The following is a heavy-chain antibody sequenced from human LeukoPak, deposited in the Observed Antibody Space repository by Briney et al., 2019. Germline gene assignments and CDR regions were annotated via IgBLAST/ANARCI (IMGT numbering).Heavy chain of an antibody. Sequence: SETLSLTCTVSGGSIRSSSYYWGWIRQPPGKGLEWIGNIYYSGNTDYNPSLKSRVTISVGTSKNQFSLKLSSVTAAETAVYYCARLDDHYYDSSGRPYFDYWGQGTLVTVSS. V-gene: IGHV4-39*01. J-gene: IGHJ4*02. CDR2: IYYSGNT. CDR1: GGSIRSSSYY. D-gene: IGHD3-22*01. CDR3: ARLDDHYYDSSGRPYFDY.